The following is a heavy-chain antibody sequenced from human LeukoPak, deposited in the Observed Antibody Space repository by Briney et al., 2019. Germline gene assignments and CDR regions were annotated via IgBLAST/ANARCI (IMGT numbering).Heavy chain of an antibody. Sequence: GGSLRLSCAAPGFTFSSYAMHWVRQAPGKGLEWVAVISYDGSNKYYADSVKGRFTISRDNSKNTLYLQMNSLRAEDTAVYYCARDRKGIIRYYFDYWGQGTLVTVSS. CDR3: ARDRKGIIRYYFDY. J-gene: IGHJ4*02. D-gene: IGHD3-10*01. CDR2: ISYDGSNK. CDR1: GFTFSSYA. V-gene: IGHV3-30-3*01.